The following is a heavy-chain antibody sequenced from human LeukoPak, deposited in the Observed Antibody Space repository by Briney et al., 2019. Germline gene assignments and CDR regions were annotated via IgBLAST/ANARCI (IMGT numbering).Heavy chain of an antibody. Sequence: GGSLRLSCAVSGFTFSTYSMNWVRQDPGKGLARVSCIKTDGSITAYAGSVKGRFTISRDNAKNTLYLQMNSLRADDTAVYYCARDGDAPMTDFDYWGQGTLVTVSS. J-gene: IGHJ4*02. V-gene: IGHV3-74*01. CDR2: IKTDGSIT. D-gene: IGHD2-21*02. CDR1: GFTFSTYS. CDR3: ARDGDAPMTDFDY.